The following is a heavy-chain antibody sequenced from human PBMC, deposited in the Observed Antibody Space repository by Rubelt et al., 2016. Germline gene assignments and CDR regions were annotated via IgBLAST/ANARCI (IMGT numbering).Heavy chain of an antibody. CDR1: GYTFISSY. CDR3: ARYQDGVSLDF. J-gene: IGHJ4*02. Sequence: QVQLVQSGAEVQKPGASVKVSCKASGYTFISSYMHWVRQAPGQGIEWMGIINPSGGSTTYAKKVQGRVTMTRDTSTNTVDMGLSSLISDDTAVYYCARYQDGVSLDFWGQGTLVTVSS. D-gene: IGHD5-24*01. V-gene: IGHV1-46*01. CDR2: INPSGGST.